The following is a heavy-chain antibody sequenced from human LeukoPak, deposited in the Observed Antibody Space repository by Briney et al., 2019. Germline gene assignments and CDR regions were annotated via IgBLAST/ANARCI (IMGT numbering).Heavy chain of an antibody. CDR2: INPSGGST. J-gene: IGHJ4*02. Sequence: ASVKVSCKASGYTFTSYYMHWVRQAPGQGLEWMGIINPSGGSTSYAQKFQGRVTMTRDTSTSTVYIELSSLRSEDTAVYYCARDLVTPDVDIVATSWGYWGQGTLVTVSS. CDR3: ARDLVTPDVDIVATSWGY. CDR1: GYTFTSYY. D-gene: IGHD5-12*01. V-gene: IGHV1-46*01.